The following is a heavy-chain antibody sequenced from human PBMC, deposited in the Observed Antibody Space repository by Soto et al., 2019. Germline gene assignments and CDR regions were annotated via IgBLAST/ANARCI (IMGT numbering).Heavy chain of an antibody. Sequence: EVQLVESGGGLVQPGRSLRLSCAASGFTFDDYAMHWVRQAPGKGLEWVSGISWNSGSIGYADSVKGRFTISRDNAKNSLYLQMNSLRAEDTALYYCAKGSIFGVVSDWFDPWGQGTLVTVSS. CDR1: GFTFDDYA. CDR2: ISWNSGSI. D-gene: IGHD3-3*01. V-gene: IGHV3-9*01. J-gene: IGHJ5*02. CDR3: AKGSIFGVVSDWFDP.